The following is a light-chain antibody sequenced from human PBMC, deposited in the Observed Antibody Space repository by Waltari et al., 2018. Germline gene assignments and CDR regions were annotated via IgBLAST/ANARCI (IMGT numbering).Light chain of an antibody. CDR3: NSYTGSSSWV. Sequence: QSALTQPASVSGSPGQSITISCAGTSSDVGFYNYVSWYQQHPGKAPKLMIYDDFERPYGFSQRFSGSKSGNTASLTISGLQAEDEADYYCNSYTGSSSWVFGGGTKLTVL. J-gene: IGLJ3*02. V-gene: IGLV2-14*01. CDR2: DDF. CDR1: SSDVGFYNY.